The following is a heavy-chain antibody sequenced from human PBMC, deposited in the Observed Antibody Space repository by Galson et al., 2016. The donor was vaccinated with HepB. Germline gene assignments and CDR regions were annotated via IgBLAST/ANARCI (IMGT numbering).Heavy chain of an antibody. J-gene: IGHJ5*02. CDR1: GFTFSNYA. D-gene: IGHD3-3*01. Sequence: SLRLSCAASGFTFSNYAMSWVRQAPGKGLEWVSAISGSGGSPYYADSVKGRFTISSDNSKNTLYLQMNSLRVEDTALHYWAKDTRSGFDRRWFAPWGQVTLVTVAS. CDR3: AKDTRSGFDRRWFAP. CDR2: ISGSGGSP. V-gene: IGHV3-23*01.